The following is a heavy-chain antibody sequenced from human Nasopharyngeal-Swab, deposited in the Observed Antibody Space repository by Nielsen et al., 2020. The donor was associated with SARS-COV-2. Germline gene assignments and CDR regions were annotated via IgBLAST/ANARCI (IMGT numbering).Heavy chain of an antibody. Sequence: SETLSLTCTVSGGSISSGSYYWSWIRKPAGKGLEWIGRIYTSGSTNYNPSLKSRVTISVDTSKNQFSLKLSSVTAADTAVYYCAREGGDYYDSNWYFDLWGRGTLVTVSS. V-gene: IGHV4-61*02. D-gene: IGHD3-22*01. CDR3: AREGGDYYDSNWYFDL. J-gene: IGHJ2*01. CDR2: IYTSGST. CDR1: GGSISSGSYY.